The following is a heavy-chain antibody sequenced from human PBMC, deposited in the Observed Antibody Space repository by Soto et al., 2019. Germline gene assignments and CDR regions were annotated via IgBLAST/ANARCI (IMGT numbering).Heavy chain of an antibody. J-gene: IGHJ4*02. D-gene: IGHD3-10*01. CDR3: ARRGSGHTLDY. CDR1: GASISRSGFH. V-gene: IGHV4-39*01. CDR2: IYDAGTT. Sequence: QVQLQESGPGLVKPSETLSLTCAVSGASISRSGFHWGWLRQPPGQGLEWIGSIYDAGTTFYNSSLKGRVTTSADTSKNHVSLRLTSVTAADTAVYYCARRGSGHTLDYLGQGTMVTVSS.